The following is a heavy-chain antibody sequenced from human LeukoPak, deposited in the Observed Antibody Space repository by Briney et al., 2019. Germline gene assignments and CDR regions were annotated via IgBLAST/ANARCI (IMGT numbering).Heavy chain of an antibody. Sequence: WASVKVSCKASGGTFSSYAISWVRQAPGQGLEWMGGIIPIFGTANYAQKFQDRVTITADKSTSTAYMELSSLRSEDTAVYYCARAEYCGGDCYSYYFDYWGQGTLVTVSS. D-gene: IGHD2-21*02. V-gene: IGHV1-69*06. CDR2: IIPIFGTA. J-gene: IGHJ4*02. CDR3: ARAEYCGGDCYSYYFDY. CDR1: GGTFSSYA.